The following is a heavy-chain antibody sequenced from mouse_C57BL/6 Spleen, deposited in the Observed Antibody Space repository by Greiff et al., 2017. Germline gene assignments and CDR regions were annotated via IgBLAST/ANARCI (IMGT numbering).Heavy chain of an antibody. D-gene: IGHD2-1*01. CDR2: IYPSDSET. J-gene: IGHJ2*01. Sequence: QVQLQQPGAELVRPGSSVKLSCKASGYTFTSYWMDWVKQRPGQGLEWIGNIYPSDSETHYNQKFKDKATLTVDKSSSTAYMQLSSLTSEDSAVYYCARGLDGNYGDYWGQGTTLTVSS. V-gene: IGHV1-61*01. CDR1: GYTFTSYW. CDR3: ARGLDGNYGDY.